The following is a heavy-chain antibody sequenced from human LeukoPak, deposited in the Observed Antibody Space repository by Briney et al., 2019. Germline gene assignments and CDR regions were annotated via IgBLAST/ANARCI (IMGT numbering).Heavy chain of an antibody. V-gene: IGHV4-4*02. J-gene: IGHJ6*03. CDR1: GFIFRDYS. CDR2: IHHSGST. Sequence: GSLRLSCAASGFIFRDYSMHWVRQPPGKGLEWIGEIHHSGSTNYNPSLKSRVTISVDKSKNQFSLKLSSVTAADTAVYYCASRSGYDFSYYYYMDVWGKGTTVTVSS. CDR3: ASRSGYDFSYYYYMDV. D-gene: IGHD5-12*01.